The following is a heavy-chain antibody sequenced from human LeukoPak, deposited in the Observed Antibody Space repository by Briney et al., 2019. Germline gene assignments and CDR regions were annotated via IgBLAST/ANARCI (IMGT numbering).Heavy chain of an antibody. CDR3: ARGVVGATRRGINNWFDP. CDR2: IYHSGST. V-gene: IGHV4-38-2*01. J-gene: IGHJ5*02. D-gene: IGHD1-26*01. Sequence: SETLSLICAVSGYSISSGYYWGWIRQPPGKGLEWIGSIYHSGSTYYNPSLKSRVTISVDTSKNQFSLKLSSVTAADTAVYYCARGVVGATRRGINNWFDPWGQGTLVTVSS. CDR1: GYSISSGYY.